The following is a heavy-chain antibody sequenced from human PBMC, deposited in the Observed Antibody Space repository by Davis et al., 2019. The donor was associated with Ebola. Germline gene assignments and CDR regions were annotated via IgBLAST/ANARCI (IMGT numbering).Heavy chain of an antibody. CDR1: GGSVSSGSYY. J-gene: IGHJ6*02. CDR3: ARAYDFWSGYPYYYYGMDV. Sequence: SETLSLTCTVSGGSVSSGSYYWSWIRQPPGKGLEWIGYIYYSGSTNYNPSLKSRVTISVDTSKNQFSLKLSSVTAADTAVYYCARAYDFWSGYPYYYYGMDVWGQGTTVTVSS. V-gene: IGHV4-61*01. CDR2: IYYSGST. D-gene: IGHD3-3*01.